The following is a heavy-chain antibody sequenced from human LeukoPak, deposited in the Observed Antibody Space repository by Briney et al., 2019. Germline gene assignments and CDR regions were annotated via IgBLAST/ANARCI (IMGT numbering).Heavy chain of an antibody. Sequence: SSETLSLTCTVSGGSISSGGYYWSWIRQHPGKGLEWIGYIYYSGSTYYNPSLKSRATISVDTSKNQFSLKLSSVTAADTAVYYCARGRLRLGELSFGFDYWGQGTLVTVSS. D-gene: IGHD3-16*02. CDR1: GGSISSGGYY. V-gene: IGHV4-31*03. CDR3: ARGRLRLGELSFGFDY. J-gene: IGHJ4*02. CDR2: IYYSGST.